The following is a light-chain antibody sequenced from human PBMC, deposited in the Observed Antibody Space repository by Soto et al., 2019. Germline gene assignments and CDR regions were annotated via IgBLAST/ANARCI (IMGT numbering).Light chain of an antibody. CDR3: QQSYSTFGT. J-gene: IGKJ1*01. CDR2: AAS. V-gene: IGKV1-39*01. CDR1: QSISSY. Sequence: DIQMTQXPSSLSASVGDRVTITCRASQSISSYLNWYQQKPGKAPKLLIYAASSLQSGVPSRFSGSGSGTDFTLTISSLQPEDFATYYCQQSYSTFGTLGQGTKVDIK.